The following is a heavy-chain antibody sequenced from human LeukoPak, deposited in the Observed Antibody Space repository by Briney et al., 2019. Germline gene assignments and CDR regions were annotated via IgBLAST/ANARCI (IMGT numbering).Heavy chain of an antibody. D-gene: IGHD2-2*01. Sequence: GASVKVSCKASGGTFSSYAISWVRQAPGQGLEWMGGIIPIFGTANYAQKFQGRVTITADESTSTAYMELSSLRSEDTAVYYCARGGSRVGNTGYYFDYWGQGTLVTVSS. CDR1: GGTFSSYA. CDR2: IIPIFGTA. CDR3: ARGGSRVGNTGYYFDY. V-gene: IGHV1-69*13. J-gene: IGHJ4*02.